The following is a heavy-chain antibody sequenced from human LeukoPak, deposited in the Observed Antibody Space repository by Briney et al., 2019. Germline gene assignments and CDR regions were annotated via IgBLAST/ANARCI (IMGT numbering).Heavy chain of an antibody. Sequence: GGSLRLSCAASGFTFSSYAMSWVRQAPGKGLEWVSAISGSGGGTYYADSVKGRFTISRDNPKNTLYLQMNSLRAEDTAVYYCAKKPIAVAGPWRFDPWGQGTLVTVSS. J-gene: IGHJ5*02. D-gene: IGHD6-19*01. V-gene: IGHV3-23*01. CDR1: GFTFSSYA. CDR3: AKKPIAVAGPWRFDP. CDR2: ISGSGGGT.